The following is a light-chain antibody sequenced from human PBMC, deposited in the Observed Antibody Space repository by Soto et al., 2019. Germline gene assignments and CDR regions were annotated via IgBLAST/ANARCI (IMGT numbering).Light chain of an antibody. V-gene: IGLV2-14*01. CDR1: SSDVGGYKY. CDR2: DVS. J-gene: IGLJ1*01. Sequence: QSALTQPPSASGSPGQSVTISCTGTSSDVGGYKYVSWYQQHPGKAPKLMIYDVSNRPSGVSNRFSGSKSGNTASLTISGLQAEDEADYYCSSYTSSSTRVFGTGTKLTVL. CDR3: SSYTSSSTRV.